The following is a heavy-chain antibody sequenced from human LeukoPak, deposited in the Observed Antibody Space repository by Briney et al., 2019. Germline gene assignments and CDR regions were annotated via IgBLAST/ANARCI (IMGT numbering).Heavy chain of an antibody. V-gene: IGHV3-30*04. Sequence: GGSLRLSCAASGFTFSSYAMHWVCQALGKGLEWVAVISYDGSNKYYADSVKGRFTISRDNSKNTLYLQMNSLRAEDTAVYYCARDFRAYCGGDCYSGDAFDIWGQGSMVTVSS. D-gene: IGHD2-21*02. CDR2: ISYDGSNK. CDR3: ARDFRAYCGGDCYSGDAFDI. CDR1: GFTFSSYA. J-gene: IGHJ3*02.